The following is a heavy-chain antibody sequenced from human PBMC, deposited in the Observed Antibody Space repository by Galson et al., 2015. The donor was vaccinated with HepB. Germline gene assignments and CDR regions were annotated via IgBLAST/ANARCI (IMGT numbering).Heavy chain of an antibody. CDR3: AKSYSTGWYYFEY. CDR1: GFPFGSSV. Sequence: SLRLSCAASGFPFGSSVMHWVRQAPGKGLQWVAVISYDGNSKYYADSVKGRFTISRDNSNKTLYLQMNSLRAEDTAVYYCAKSYSTGWYYFEYWGQGTLVTVSS. CDR2: ISYDGNSK. V-gene: IGHV3-30*18. D-gene: IGHD6-19*01. J-gene: IGHJ4*02.